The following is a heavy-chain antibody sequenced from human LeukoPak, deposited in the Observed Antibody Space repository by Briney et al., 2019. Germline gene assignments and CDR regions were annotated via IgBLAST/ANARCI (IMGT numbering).Heavy chain of an antibody. CDR1: GYTFTSYG. V-gene: IGHV1-18*01. J-gene: IGHJ3*02. CDR2: ISAYNGNT. CDR3: AREWELGQYDAFDI. Sequence: GASVKASCKASGYTFTSYGISWVRQAPGQGLEWMGWISAYNGNTNYAQKLQGRVTMTTDTSTSTAYMELRSLRSDDTAVYYCAREWELGQYDAFDIWGQGTMVTVSS. D-gene: IGHD1-26*01.